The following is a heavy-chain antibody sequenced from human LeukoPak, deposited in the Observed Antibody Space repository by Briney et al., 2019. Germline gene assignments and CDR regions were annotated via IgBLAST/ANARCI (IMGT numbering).Heavy chain of an antibody. V-gene: IGHV1-69*13. CDR3: AAVHCGGDCYSAFDY. J-gene: IGHJ4*02. D-gene: IGHD2-21*02. CDR2: IIPIFGTA. CDR1: GGTFSSYA. Sequence: SVKVSCKASGGTFSSYAISWVRQAPGQGLEWMGGIIPIFGTANYAQKFQGRVTITADESTSTAYMELSSLRSEDTAVYHCAAVHCGGDCYSAFDYWGQGTLVTVSS.